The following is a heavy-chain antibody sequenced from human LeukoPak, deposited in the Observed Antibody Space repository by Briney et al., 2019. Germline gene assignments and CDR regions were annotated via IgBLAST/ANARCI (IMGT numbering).Heavy chain of an antibody. D-gene: IGHD1-14*01. J-gene: IGHJ1*01. Sequence: ASVKVSCKASGYTFTDFYLFWLRQAPGQGLEWMGWINPYNGDTKYAQRFQGRVTMTRDTSISTAYMDLSSLRSDDTAVYYCARGAEAEYFQHWGQGTLVTVSS. CDR2: INPYNGDT. V-gene: IGHV1-2*02. CDR3: ARGAEAEYFQH. CDR1: GYTFTDFY.